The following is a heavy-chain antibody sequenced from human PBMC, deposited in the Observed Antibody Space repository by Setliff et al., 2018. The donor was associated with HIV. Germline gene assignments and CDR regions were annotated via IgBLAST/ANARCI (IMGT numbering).Heavy chain of an antibody. CDR1: GYSISSGYY. V-gene: IGHV4-38-2*01. Sequence: KASETLSLTCAVSGYSISSGYYWGWIRQPPGKGLEWIGSIYHSGSTFYNPSLKSRVTLSLDTSKNQFSLKVTSVTAADTAVYYCARSLNTAKIEYFDYWGQGTLVTVSS. J-gene: IGHJ4*02. D-gene: IGHD5-18*01. CDR2: IYHSGST. CDR3: ARSLNTAKIEYFDY.